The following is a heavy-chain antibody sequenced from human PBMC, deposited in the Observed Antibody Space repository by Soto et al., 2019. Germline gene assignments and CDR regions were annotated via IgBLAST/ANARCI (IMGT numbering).Heavy chain of an antibody. CDR1: GYTFTGYY. J-gene: IGHJ5*02. D-gene: IGHD2-15*01. Sequence: ASVKVSCKASGYTFTGYYMHWVRQAPEQGLDWMGWINPNSGGTNYAQKFQGWVTMPRDTSISTAYMELSRLRSDDTAVYYCARDFEGYCSGGSCYRWFDPWGQGTLVTVSS. V-gene: IGHV1-2*04. CDR2: INPNSGGT. CDR3: ARDFEGYCSGGSCYRWFDP.